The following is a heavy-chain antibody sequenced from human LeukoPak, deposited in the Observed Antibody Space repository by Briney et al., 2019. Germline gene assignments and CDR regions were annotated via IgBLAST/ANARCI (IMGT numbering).Heavy chain of an antibody. CDR3: ARAGDPYYFDY. CDR2: IYSGGST. Sequence: GGSLRLSCAASGFTVSSNYMSWVRQAPGKGLEWVSVIYSGGSTYYADSVKGRFTISRDNSKNTLYLQMNSLRAEGTAVYYCARAGDPYYFDYWGQGTLVTVSS. V-gene: IGHV3-53*01. D-gene: IGHD3-10*01. CDR1: GFTVSSNY. J-gene: IGHJ4*02.